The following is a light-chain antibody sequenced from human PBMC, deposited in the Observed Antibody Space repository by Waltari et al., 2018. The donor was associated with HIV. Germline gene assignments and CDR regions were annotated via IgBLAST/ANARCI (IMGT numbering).Light chain of an antibody. CDR3: QAWDSSTVL. CDR2: QDD. Sequence: SHELTQPPSVSVSPGQTASITCSGDYLGDKYASCYQQKPGQSPVLVIYQDDKRPPGIPERFSGSNSGNTATLTITGTQAMDEADYYCQAWDSSTVLFGGGTKLTVL. CDR1: YLGDKY. V-gene: IGLV3-1*01. J-gene: IGLJ2*01.